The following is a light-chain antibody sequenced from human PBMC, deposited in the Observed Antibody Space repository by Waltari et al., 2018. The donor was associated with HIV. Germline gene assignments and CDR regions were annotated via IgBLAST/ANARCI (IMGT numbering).Light chain of an antibody. CDR3: CSYSGSGTLYV. Sequence: QSALTQPRSVSGSPGQSVTISCTGTSSDVGGYTFVSWYQHHPGKAPKLVISDFTKRPSGVPDRFSGSKSGNTASLTIAGLQAEDEADYYCCSYSGSGTLYVFGTGTEVTVL. CDR1: SSDVGGYTF. CDR2: DFT. V-gene: IGLV2-11*01. J-gene: IGLJ1*01.